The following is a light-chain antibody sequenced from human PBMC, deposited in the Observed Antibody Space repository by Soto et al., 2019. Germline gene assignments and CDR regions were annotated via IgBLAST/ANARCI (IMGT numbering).Light chain of an antibody. V-gene: IGLV2-14*01. CDR3: SSYTRSILL. Sequence: SALTQPASVSGSPGQSITISCTGTSSGVGGYNYVSWYQQHPGKAPKLMIYEVSNRPSGVSNRFSGSKSGNTASLTISGLQAEDEADYYCSSYTRSILLFGGGTKLTVL. J-gene: IGLJ2*01. CDR2: EVS. CDR1: SSGVGGYNY.